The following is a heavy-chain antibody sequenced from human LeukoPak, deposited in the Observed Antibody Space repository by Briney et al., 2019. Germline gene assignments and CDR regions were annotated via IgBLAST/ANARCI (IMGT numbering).Heavy chain of an antibody. Sequence: SQTLSLTCTVSGGSISSYYWSWLRQPPGKGLEWSGYIYYSGSTNYNPSLKRRVTISVDTSKNQFSLKLSSVTAADTAVYYCASTRGLRPTGDFDYWGQGTLVTVSS. CDR1: GGSISSYY. CDR3: ASTRGLRPTGDFDY. J-gene: IGHJ4*02. V-gene: IGHV4-59*01. D-gene: IGHD1-1*01. CDR2: IYYSGST.